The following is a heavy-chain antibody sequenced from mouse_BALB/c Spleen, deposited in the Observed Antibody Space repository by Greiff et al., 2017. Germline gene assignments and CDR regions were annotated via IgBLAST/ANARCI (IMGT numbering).Heavy chain of an antibody. D-gene: IGHD1-1*01. CDR2: IWAGGST. CDR1: GFSLTSYG. CDR3: ARGYYYGSRNYFDY. J-gene: IGHJ2*01. Sequence: VQVVESGPGLVAPSQSLSITCTVSGFSLTSYGVHWVRQPPGKGLEWLGVIWAGGSTNYNSALMSRLSISKDNSKSQVFLKMNSLQTDDTAMYYCARGYYYGSRNYFDYWGQGTTLTVSS. V-gene: IGHV2-9*02.